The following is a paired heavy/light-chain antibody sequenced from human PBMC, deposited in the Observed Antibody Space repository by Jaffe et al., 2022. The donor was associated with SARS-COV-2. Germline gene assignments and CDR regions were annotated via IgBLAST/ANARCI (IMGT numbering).Heavy chain of an antibody. V-gene: IGHV1-18*01. CDR2: ISASTGNR. CDR1: GYTFINYT. CDR3: ARERDGGFDF. J-gene: IGHJ4*02. Sequence: QVQLVQSGAELKKPGASVKVSCKASGYTFINYTINWVRQAPGQGLEWMGWISASTGNRNYVQKLQGRVTMTTDTSTSTAYMDLRSLRSDDTAIYYCARERDGGFDFWGQGTLVTVSS. D-gene: IGHD2-21*02.
Light chain of an antibody. CDR1: QRLRHGLGNNS. V-gene: IGKV2-28*01. J-gene: IGKJ2*01. CDR2: LVS. CDR3: MQALQSPYT. Sequence: DIVMTQSPLSLPVSPGEPASISCRSSQRLRHGLGNNSLHWYLQKPGQSPQLLIFLVSHRASGVPDRFSGSGSGTDFTLKINRVEAEDVGVYYCMQALQSPYTFGQGTKLEIK.